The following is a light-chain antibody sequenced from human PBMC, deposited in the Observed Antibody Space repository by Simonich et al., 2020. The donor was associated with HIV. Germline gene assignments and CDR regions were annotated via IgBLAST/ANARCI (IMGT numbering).Light chain of an antibody. CDR3: QQYNNWPPYT. J-gene: IGKJ2*01. CDR2: GTS. V-gene: IGKV3-15*01. Sequence: EIVMTQSPGNLSVSPGERATLSSSASQSVNSNLAWYQQKPGKAPRLLFYGTSTRANGIPARFSGSESGTEFTLTISSLQSEDFAVYYCQQYNNWPPYTFGQGTKLEIK. CDR1: QSVNSN.